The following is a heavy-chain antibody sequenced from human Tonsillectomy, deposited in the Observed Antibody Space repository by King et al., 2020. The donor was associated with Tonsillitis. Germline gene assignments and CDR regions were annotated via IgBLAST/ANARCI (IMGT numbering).Heavy chain of an antibody. CDR1: GFTFSSYS. CDR2: ISSSSSTI. J-gene: IGHJ6*02. V-gene: IGHV3-48*02. D-gene: IGHD2-15*01. CDR3: AGVSGGSGYCSGGSCLYNYYYYGMDV. Sequence: VQLVESGGGLVQPGGSLRLSCAASGFTFSSYSMNWVRQAPGKGLEWVSYISSSSSTIYYADSVKGRFTISRDNAKNSLYLQMNSLRDEDTAVYYCAGVSGGSGYCSGGSCLYNYYYYGMDVWGQGTTVTVSS.